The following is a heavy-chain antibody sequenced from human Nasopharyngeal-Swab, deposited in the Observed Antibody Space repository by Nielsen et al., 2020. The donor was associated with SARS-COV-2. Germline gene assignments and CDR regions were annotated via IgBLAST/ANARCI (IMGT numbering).Heavy chain of an antibody. V-gene: IGHV3-23*01. CDR2: ISGSGGST. J-gene: IGHJ4*02. CDR1: GFTFSSYA. CDR3: AKGWGYCSSTSCYTRGYFDY. Sequence: GGSLRLSCAASGFTFSSYAMSWVRQAPGKGLEWVSAISGSGGSTYYADSVKGRFTFSRDNSKNTLYLQMNSLRAEDTAVYYCAKGWGYCSSTSCYTRGYFDYWGQGTLVTVSS. D-gene: IGHD2-2*02.